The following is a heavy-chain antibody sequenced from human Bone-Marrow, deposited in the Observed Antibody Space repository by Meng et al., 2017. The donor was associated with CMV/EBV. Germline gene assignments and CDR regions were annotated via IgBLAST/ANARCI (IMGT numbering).Heavy chain of an antibody. CDR3: AREPLQSNYYDSSQPGLDY. V-gene: IGHV1-46*01. Sequence: ASVKVSCKASGYTFTGYYMHWVRQAPGQGLEWMGIINPSGGSTSYAQKFQGRVTMTRDTSTSTVYMELSSLRSEDTAVYYCAREPLQSNYYDSSQPGLDYWGQGTLVTVSS. CDR2: INPSGGST. D-gene: IGHD3-22*01. J-gene: IGHJ4*02. CDR1: GYTFTGYY.